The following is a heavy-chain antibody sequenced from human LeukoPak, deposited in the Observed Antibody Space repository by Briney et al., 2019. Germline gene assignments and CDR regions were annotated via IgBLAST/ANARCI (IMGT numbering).Heavy chain of an antibody. CDR3: ARGVGVGGDCSSTSCLEYFQH. Sequence: PGGSLRLSCAASGFTFSSYAMSWVRQAPGKGLEWVAFIRYDGSNKYYADSVKGRFTISRDNSKNTLYLQMNSLRAEDTAVYYCARGVGVGGDCSSTSCLEYFQHWGQGTLVTVSS. CDR2: IRYDGSNK. CDR1: GFTFSSYA. D-gene: IGHD2-2*01. V-gene: IGHV3-30*02. J-gene: IGHJ1*01.